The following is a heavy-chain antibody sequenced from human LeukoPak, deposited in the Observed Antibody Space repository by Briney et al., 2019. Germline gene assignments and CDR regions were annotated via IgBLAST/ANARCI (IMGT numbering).Heavy chain of an antibody. CDR1: GGSISSSSYY. Sequence: ASETLSLTCTVSGGSISSSSYYWGWIRQPPGKGLEWIGSIYYSGSTYYNPSLKSRVTISVDTSKNQFSLKLSSVTAADTAVYYCARLDDILTGIQNFDYWGQGTLVTVSS. CDR3: ARLDDILTGIQNFDY. J-gene: IGHJ4*02. CDR2: IYYSGST. V-gene: IGHV4-39*01. D-gene: IGHD3-9*01.